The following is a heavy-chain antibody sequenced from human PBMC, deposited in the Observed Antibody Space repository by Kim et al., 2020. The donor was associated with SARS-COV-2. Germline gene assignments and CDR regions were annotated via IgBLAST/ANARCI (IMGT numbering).Heavy chain of an antibody. J-gene: IGHJ3*02. CDR3: ATRITGTTIHDAFDI. D-gene: IGHD1-20*01. Sequence: KFQGRVTMTEDTSTDAAYMELSSLRSEDTAVYYCATRITGTTIHDAFDIWGQGTMVTVSS. V-gene: IGHV1-24*01.